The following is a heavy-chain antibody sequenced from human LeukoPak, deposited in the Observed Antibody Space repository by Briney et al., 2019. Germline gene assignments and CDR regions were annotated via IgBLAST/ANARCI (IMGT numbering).Heavy chain of an antibody. D-gene: IGHD2-2*01. CDR1: GYTLTELS. V-gene: IGHV1-24*01. CDR3: ATGGYCSSTSCLYYYYYYGMDV. J-gene: IGHJ6*02. CDR2: FDPEDGET. Sequence: ASVKVSCKVSGYTLTELSMHWVRQAPGKGLEWMGGFDPEDGETIYAQKFQGRVTMTEDTSTDTAYMELSSLRSEDTAVYYCATGGYCSSTSCLYYYYYYGMDVWGQGTTVTVS.